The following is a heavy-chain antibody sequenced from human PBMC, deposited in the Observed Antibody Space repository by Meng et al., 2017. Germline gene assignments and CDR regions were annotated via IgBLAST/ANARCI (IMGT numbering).Heavy chain of an antibody. Sequence: VQLVQSGAGVNKPGSSVRVSCKAAGGTLSSYAISWVRQAPGQGLEWMGGIIPIFGTANYAQKFQGRVTITADESTSTAYMELSSLRSEDTAVYYCARLQRIYYFDYWGQGTLVTVSS. J-gene: IGHJ4*02. CDR2: IIPIFGTA. D-gene: IGHD2-15*01. V-gene: IGHV1-69*01. CDR3: ARLQRIYYFDY. CDR1: GGTLSSYA.